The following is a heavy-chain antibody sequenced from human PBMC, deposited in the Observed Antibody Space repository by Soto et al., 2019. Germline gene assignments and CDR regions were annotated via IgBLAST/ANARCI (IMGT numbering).Heavy chain of an antibody. CDR3: ARDYFDSSDYTTNWFDP. V-gene: IGHV4-39*01. CDR1: GDSISNSRFY. CDR2: IYHTGNA. J-gene: IGHJ5*02. D-gene: IGHD3-22*01. Sequence: SDTLSLTCSVSGDSISNSRFYWAWIRQPPGEGLEWIGSIYHTGNAYYNPSLKSRVTIFVDTSKNQFSLKLTSMTAADTALYYCARDYFDSSDYTTNWFDPWGQGALVT.